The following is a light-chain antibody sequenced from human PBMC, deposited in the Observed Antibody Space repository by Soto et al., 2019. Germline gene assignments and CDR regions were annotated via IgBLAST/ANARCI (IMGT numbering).Light chain of an antibody. CDR2: GAS. CDR1: LSVSSNF. Sequence: EIVLTQSPGTLSLSPGERATLSCRASLSVSSNFLAWYQQKFGQAPRLLIYGASSRATGIPDRFSGSGTGTHFTHTISRVEPEDFAVYYCQQYGSSPTFGKGTKVEIK. J-gene: IGKJ1*01. V-gene: IGKV3-20*01. CDR3: QQYGSSPT.